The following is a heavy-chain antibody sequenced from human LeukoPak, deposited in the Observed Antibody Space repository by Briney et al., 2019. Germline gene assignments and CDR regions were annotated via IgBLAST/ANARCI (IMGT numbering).Heavy chain of an antibody. J-gene: IGHJ6*03. CDR2: INPSGGST. Sequence: ASVKVSCKASGYTFTSYYIHWVRQAPGQGLEWMGIINPSGGSTNYAQKFQGRVTMTRDTSTSTVYMELSSLRSDDTAVCYCARGPRITLVRGGQWYFYMDVWGKGTTVTVSS. V-gene: IGHV1-46*01. CDR3: ARGPRITLVRGGQWYFYMDV. CDR1: GYTFTSYY. D-gene: IGHD3-10*01.